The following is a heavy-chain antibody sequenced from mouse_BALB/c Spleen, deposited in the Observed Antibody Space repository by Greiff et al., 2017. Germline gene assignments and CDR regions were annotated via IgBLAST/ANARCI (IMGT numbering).Heavy chain of an antibody. D-gene: IGHD2-1*01. CDR2: IYPGDGDT. V-gene: IGHV1-87*01. Sequence: VKLQESGAELARPGASVKLSCKASGYTFTSYWMQWVKQRPGQGLEWIGAIYPGDGDTRYTQKFKGKATLTADKSSSTAYMQLSSLASEDSAVYYCARWTDGNYYFDVWGAGTTVTVSS. CDR1: GYTFTSYW. J-gene: IGHJ1*01. CDR3: ARWTDGNYYFDV.